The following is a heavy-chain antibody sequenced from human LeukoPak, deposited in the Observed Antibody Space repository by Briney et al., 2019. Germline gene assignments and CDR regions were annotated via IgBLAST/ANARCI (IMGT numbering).Heavy chain of an antibody. CDR3: ATGIWGYGRRFDY. Sequence: ASVKVSCKVSGYTLTELSMHWVRQAPGKGLEWMGGFDPEGGETIYAQKFQGRVTMTEDTSTDTAYMELSSLRSEDTAVYYCATGIWGYGRRFDYWGQGTLVTVSS. CDR1: GYTLTELS. J-gene: IGHJ4*02. CDR2: FDPEGGET. V-gene: IGHV1-24*01. D-gene: IGHD2-15*01.